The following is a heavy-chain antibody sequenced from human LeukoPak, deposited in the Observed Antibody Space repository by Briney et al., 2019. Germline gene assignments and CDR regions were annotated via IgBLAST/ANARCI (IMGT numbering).Heavy chain of an antibody. D-gene: IGHD2-2*01. CDR2: INHGGST. CDR1: GGSFSGYY. CDR3: ARDKGIVVVPLYYFDY. J-gene: IGHJ4*02. Sequence: PSETLSLTCAVYGGSFSGYYWSWIRQPPGKGLEWIGEINHGGSTNYNPSLKSRVTISVDTSKNQFSLKLSSVTAADTAVYYCARDKGIVVVPLYYFDYWGQGTLVTVSS. V-gene: IGHV4-34*01.